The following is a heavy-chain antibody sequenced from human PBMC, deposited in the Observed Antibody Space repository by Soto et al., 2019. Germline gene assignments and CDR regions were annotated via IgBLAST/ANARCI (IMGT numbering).Heavy chain of an antibody. CDR1: GYTFSDNF. J-gene: IGHJ2*01. Sequence: HVQLVQSGAKVKKPGASVKVSCTTYGYTFSDNFLHWVRQAPGQGPEWMGFINPKRGGTEYAPKFQGRVTMTRDTASSTVYMYLMGLTSDGAAIYFCASESGIPGRYGYFGLWGRGTLVTVSS. V-gene: IGHV1-2*02. CDR3: ASESGIPGRYGYFGL. CDR2: INPKRGGT. D-gene: IGHD2-21*01.